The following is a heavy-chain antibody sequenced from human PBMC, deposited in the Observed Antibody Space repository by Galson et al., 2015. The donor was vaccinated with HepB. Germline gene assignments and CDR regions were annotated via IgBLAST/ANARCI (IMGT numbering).Heavy chain of an antibody. CDR2: ISYDGSNK. CDR3: SRAFDWHDRSPFYYYQGIDL. CDR1: GFTFSSYA. J-gene: IGHJ6*02. D-gene: IGHD3-9*01. V-gene: IGHV3-30*04. Sequence: SLRLSCAASGFTFSSYAMHWVRQAPGKGLEWVAVISYDGSNKYYADSVKGRFTIYRDNAQRSLYLQLNSLRADDTAVYYCSRAFDWHDRSPFYYYQGIDLWGQGTTVTVSS.